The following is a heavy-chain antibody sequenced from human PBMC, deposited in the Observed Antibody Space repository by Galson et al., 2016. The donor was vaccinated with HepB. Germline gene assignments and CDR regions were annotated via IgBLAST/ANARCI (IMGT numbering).Heavy chain of an antibody. Sequence: SLRLSCAASGFTFSDYAMSWVRQAPGKGLEWVSSISGSGDSTYHADAVKGRFTISRDNSRNTLYLQMDSLRAEDTAVHYCAKGNIVQVPAAPYAWGQGALVIVSS. CDR1: GFTFSDYA. V-gene: IGHV3-23*01. CDR3: AKGNIVQVPAAPYA. J-gene: IGHJ1*01. D-gene: IGHD2-2*01. CDR2: ISGSGDST.